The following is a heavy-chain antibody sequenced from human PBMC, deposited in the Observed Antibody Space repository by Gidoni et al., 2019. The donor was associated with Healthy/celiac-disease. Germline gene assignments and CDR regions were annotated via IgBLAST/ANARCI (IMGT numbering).Heavy chain of an antibody. V-gene: IGHV3-21*01. J-gene: IGHJ4*02. CDR2: ISSSSSYI. D-gene: IGHD3-9*01. Sequence: EVQLVVYGVRLVKPGGSLRRPCPASGFTFVSYSITWVRQAPGKGLECVSSISSSSSYIYYADSVKGRFTISRDNAKNSRYLQMNSLRAEDTAVYYCARDRLDYDILTGYYRPTFDYWGQGTLVTVSS. CDR1: GFTFVSYS. CDR3: ARDRLDYDILTGYYRPTFDY.